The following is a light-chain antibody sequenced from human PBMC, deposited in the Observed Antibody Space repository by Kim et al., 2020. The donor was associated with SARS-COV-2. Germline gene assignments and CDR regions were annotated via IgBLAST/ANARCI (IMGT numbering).Light chain of an antibody. CDR3: QQYGSSSLT. V-gene: IGKV3-20*01. J-gene: IGKJ4*01. Sequence: LSPGERSTLSCRASQTVSSNYLAWYQQKPGQAPRLVIYGASSRATGIPDRFSGSGSRTDFTLTISRLEPEDFAVYYCQQYGSSSLTFGGGTKVEI. CDR1: QTVSSNY. CDR2: GAS.